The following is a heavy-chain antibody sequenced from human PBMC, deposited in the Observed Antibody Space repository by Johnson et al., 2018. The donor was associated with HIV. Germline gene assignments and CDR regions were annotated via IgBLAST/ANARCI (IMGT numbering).Heavy chain of an antibody. J-gene: IGHJ3*02. Sequence: QVQLVESGGGVVQPGRSLRLSCAASGFTFSSYAMHWVRQAPGKGLEWVAVISYDGSNKYYADSVKGRFTISRDNSKNTLYLQMNSLRAEDTAVYYCAKGTLYSSSSRAFDIWGQGTMVTVSS. D-gene: IGHD6-6*01. V-gene: IGHV3-30-3*01. CDR2: ISYDGSNK. CDR1: GFTFSSYA. CDR3: AKGTLYSSSSRAFDI.